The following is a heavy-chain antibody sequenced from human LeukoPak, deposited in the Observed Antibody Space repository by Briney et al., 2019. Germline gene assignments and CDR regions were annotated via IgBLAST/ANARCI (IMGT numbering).Heavy chain of an antibody. Sequence: PGGSLRLSCAASGFTFTNYPMNWVRQAPGKGLEWVSVITGSGGSTNYADSVKGRFTISRDNSKNTLYLQMNSLRAEGTAVYYCAKDNYFRWGQGTLVTVSS. CDR1: GFTFTNYP. D-gene: IGHD3-10*01. V-gene: IGHV3-23*01. CDR3: AKDNYFR. J-gene: IGHJ4*02. CDR2: ITGSGGST.